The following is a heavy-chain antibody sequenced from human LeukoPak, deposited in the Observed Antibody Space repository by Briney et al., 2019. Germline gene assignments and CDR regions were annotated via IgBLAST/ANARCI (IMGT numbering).Heavy chain of an antibody. CDR1: GFPFNAYW. CDR3: ARSLPYGTTWYGRSDF. CDR2: IRQGGDTK. D-gene: IGHD6-13*01. V-gene: IGHV3-7*03. J-gene: IGHJ4*02. Sequence: GGSLRLSCAASGFPFNAYWMTWVRQAPGKGLEWVANIRQGGDTKYYVDSVKGRFTISRDNAMNSLYLQMNSLRAEDTAIYYCARSLPYGTTWYGRSDFWGQGTLVTVSS.